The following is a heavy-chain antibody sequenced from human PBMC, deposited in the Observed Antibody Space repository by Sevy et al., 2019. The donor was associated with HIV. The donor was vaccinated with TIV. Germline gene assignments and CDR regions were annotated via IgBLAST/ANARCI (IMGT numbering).Heavy chain of an antibody. J-gene: IGHJ4*02. D-gene: IGHD6-19*01. CDR1: GFTVSRNY. CDR2: IYSDGKT. CDR3: AGRSSAWTLFDY. V-gene: IGHV3-66*01. Sequence: GGHLRLSCAASGFTVSRNYMSWVRQAPGKGLEWVSVIYSDGKTFYADSVQDRFTISRDNSKNTLYLQMISLRAEDTAVYYCAGRSSAWTLFDYWGQGTLVTVSS.